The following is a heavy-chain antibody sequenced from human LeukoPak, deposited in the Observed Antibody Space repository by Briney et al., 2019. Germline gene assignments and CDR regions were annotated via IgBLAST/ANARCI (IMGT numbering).Heavy chain of an antibody. CDR2: IYYDGST. J-gene: IGHJ4*02. V-gene: IGHV4-39*01. CDR1: GGSISSSRDY. Sequence: PSETLSLTCIVSGGSISSSRDYWGWIRQPPGKGLEWVGNIYYDGSTYYNPSLKSRVTISIDTSKNQFSLKVSSVTAADTAVYYCARKVAGSSAFDYWGQGTLVTVSS. D-gene: IGHD6-19*01. CDR3: ARKVAGSSAFDY.